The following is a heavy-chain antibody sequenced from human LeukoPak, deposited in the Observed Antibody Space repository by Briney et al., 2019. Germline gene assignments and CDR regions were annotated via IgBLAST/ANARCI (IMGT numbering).Heavy chain of an antibody. J-gene: IGHJ3*02. D-gene: IGHD3-9*01. V-gene: IGHV4-31*03. Sequence: SETLSLTCTVSGGSISSGGYYWSWIRQHPGKGLEWIGYIYHSGSTYYNPSLKSRVTISVDTSKNQFSLKLSSVTAADTAVYYCASVFWRRAFDIWGQGTMVTVSS. CDR1: GGSISSGGYY. CDR3: ASVFWRRAFDI. CDR2: IYHSGST.